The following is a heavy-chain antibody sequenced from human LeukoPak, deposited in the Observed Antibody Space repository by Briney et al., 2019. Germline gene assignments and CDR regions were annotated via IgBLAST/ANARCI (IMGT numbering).Heavy chain of an antibody. Sequence: GESLKISCKASGYSFTRYWIAWVRQMPGKGLEWMGIIYPVDSDTRYSPSFQGQVTISADKSISTAYLQWNSLKASDTAMYYCATTRIRGVLTEPFDDWGQGTLVTVSS. J-gene: IGHJ4*02. CDR1: GYSFTRYW. CDR3: ATTRIRGVLTEPFDD. V-gene: IGHV5-51*01. D-gene: IGHD3-10*01. CDR2: IYPVDSDT.